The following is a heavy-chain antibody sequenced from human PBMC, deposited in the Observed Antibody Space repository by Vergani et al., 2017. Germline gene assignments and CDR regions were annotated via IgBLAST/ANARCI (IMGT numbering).Heavy chain of an antibody. Sequence: EVQLLESGGGLVQPGGSLRLTCAAPEFTFSNYAMNWVRQAPGKGLEWVSGISGSGVSAYYTDPVKGRFTISRDNSKNMLCLQMNNLRTEDTAILYCAKQYFVSGNYLFDYWGQGALVTVSS. J-gene: IGHJ4*02. CDR3: AKQYFVSGNYLFDY. CDR2: ISGSGVSA. CDR1: EFTFSNYA. V-gene: IGHV3-23*01. D-gene: IGHD3-10*01.